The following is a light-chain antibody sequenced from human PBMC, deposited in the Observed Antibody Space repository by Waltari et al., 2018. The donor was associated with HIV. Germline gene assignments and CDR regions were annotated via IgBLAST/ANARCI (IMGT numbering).Light chain of an antibody. CDR1: SSDVGAYDY. CDR2: DVT. CDR3: CSFAGSYTFVV. Sequence: QSALAQPRSMSGSPGHSVTISCTGTSSDVGAYDYVSWYQQHPGNAPKLMIFDVTKRPSGVPDRFSGSKSGNTASLTISGLQADDEADYYCCSFAGSYTFVVFGGGTKLTVL. J-gene: IGLJ2*01. V-gene: IGLV2-11*01.